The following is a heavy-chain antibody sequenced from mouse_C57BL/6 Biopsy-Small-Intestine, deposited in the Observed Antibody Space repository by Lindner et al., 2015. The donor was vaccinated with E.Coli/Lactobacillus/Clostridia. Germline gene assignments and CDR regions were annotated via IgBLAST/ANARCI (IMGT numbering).Heavy chain of an antibody. V-gene: IGHV5-17*01. J-gene: IGHJ3*01. D-gene: IGHD4-1*02. CDR3: ASNWDGFAY. Sequence: EVQLAGVWGGLVKPGGSLKLSCAASGFTFSDYGMHWVRQAPEKGLEWVAYISSGSSTIYYADTVKGRFTISRDNAKNTLFLQMTSLRSEDTAMYYCASNWDGFAYWGQGTLVTVSA. CDR1: GFTFSDYG. CDR2: ISSGSSTI.